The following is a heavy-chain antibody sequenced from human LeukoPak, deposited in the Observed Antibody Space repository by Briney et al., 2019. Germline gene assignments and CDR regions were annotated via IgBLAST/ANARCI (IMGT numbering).Heavy chain of an antibody. J-gene: IGHJ5*02. CDR1: GFTISSYW. D-gene: IGHD2-15*01. Sequence: GGSLRLSCAATGFTISSYWMHWVRQAPGKGLVWVSRINSDGSITNYADSVKGRFTISRDNAKNTLYLQMNSLSAEDTAVYYCTRVAGPIAWGQGTLVTVSS. CDR3: TRVAGPIA. CDR2: INSDGSIT. V-gene: IGHV3-74*01.